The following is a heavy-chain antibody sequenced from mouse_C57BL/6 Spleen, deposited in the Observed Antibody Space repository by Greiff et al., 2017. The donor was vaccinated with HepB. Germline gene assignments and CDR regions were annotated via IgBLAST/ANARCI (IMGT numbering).Heavy chain of an antibody. V-gene: IGHV10-1*01. J-gene: IGHJ4*01. Sequence: EVQRVESGGGLVQPKGSLKLSCAASGFSFNTYAMNWVRQAPGKGLEWVARIRSKSNNYATYYADSVKDRFTISRDDSESMLYLQMNNLKTEDTAMYYCVRLAYDGYYAMDYWGQGTSVTVSS. CDR1: GFSFNTYA. D-gene: IGHD2-3*01. CDR2: IRSKSNNYAT. CDR3: VRLAYDGYYAMDY.